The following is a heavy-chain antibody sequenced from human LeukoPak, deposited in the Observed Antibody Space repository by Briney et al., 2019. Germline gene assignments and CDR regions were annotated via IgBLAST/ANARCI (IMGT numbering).Heavy chain of an antibody. CDR2: ISGSGGST. J-gene: IGHJ4*02. V-gene: IGHV3-23*01. D-gene: IGHD3-3*01. Sequence: GGSLRLSCAASGLTFSSYAMSWVRQAPGKGLEWVSAISGSGGSTYYADSVKGRFTISRDNSKNTLYLQMNGLRAEDTAVYYCAKVTIFGVVIIRSGHYFDYWGQGTLVTVSS. CDR3: AKVTIFGVVIIRSGHYFDY. CDR1: GLTFSSYA.